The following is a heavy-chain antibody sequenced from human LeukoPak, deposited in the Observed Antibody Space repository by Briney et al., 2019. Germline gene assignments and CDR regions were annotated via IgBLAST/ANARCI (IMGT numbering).Heavy chain of an antibody. D-gene: IGHD5-12*01. Sequence: SETLSLTCTVSGGSISSSSYYWGWIRQPPGKGLEWIGSIYYSGSTYYNPSLKSRVTISVDTSKNQFSLKLSSVTAADTAVYYCARRKARDFDYWGQGPLVTVSS. CDR3: ARRKARDFDY. CDR2: IYYSGST. CDR1: GGSISSSSYY. J-gene: IGHJ4*02. V-gene: IGHV4-39*01.